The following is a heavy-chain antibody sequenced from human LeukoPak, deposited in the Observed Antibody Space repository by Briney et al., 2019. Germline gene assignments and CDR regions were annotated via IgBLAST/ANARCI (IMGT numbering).Heavy chain of an antibody. V-gene: IGHV3-21*06. CDR2: IGSSSSYI. J-gene: IGHJ4*02. Sequence: PGGSLRLSCGASGFTFSSYSMNWVRQAPGKGLEWVSCIGSSSSYIYYADSVKGRFTISRDNAKNSVYLQMNGLRAEDTGVYYCTRLAAAGSGRWAPDYWGQGTLVTVSS. D-gene: IGHD1-14*01. CDR1: GFTFSSYS. CDR3: TRLAAAGSGRWAPDY.